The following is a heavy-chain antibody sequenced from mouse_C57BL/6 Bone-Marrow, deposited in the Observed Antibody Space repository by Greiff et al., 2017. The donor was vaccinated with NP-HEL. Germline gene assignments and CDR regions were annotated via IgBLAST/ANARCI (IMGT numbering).Heavy chain of an antibody. J-gene: IGHJ2*01. V-gene: IGHV5-4*03. Sequence: DVMLVESGGGLVKPGGSLKLSCAASGFTFSSYAMSWVRQTPEKRLEWVATISDGGSYTYYPDNVKGRFTISRDNAKNNLYLQMSHLKSEDTAMYYCARGEGYGYLDYWGQGTTLTVSS. D-gene: IGHD1-1*02. CDR3: ARGEGYGYLDY. CDR1: GFTFSSYA. CDR2: ISDGGSYT.